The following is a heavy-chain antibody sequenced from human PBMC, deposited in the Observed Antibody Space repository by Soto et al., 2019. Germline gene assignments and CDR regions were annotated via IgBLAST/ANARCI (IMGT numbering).Heavy chain of an antibody. Sequence: GTLSLTCTVSGGSISSYYWSWIRQPSGKGLEWIGRIYTSGSTNYNPSLKSRVTMSVDTSKNQFSLKLSSVTAADTAVYYCARVRYNWNDAGWFDPWGQGTLVTVSS. CDR3: ARVRYNWNDAGWFDP. CDR2: IYTSGST. CDR1: GGSISSYY. V-gene: IGHV4-4*07. J-gene: IGHJ5*02. D-gene: IGHD1-20*01.